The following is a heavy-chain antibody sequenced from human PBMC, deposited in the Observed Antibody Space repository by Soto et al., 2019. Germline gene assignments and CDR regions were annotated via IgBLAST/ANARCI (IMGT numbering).Heavy chain of an antibody. CDR2: IYYSGST. D-gene: IGHD3-10*01. J-gene: IGHJ6*02. V-gene: IGHV4-39*01. CDR3: ARQRQGGSGSWYYYYGMDV. Sequence: ASETLSLTCTVSGVSISSSSYHWGRIRQPPGKGLEWIGSIYYSGSTYYNPSLKSRVTISVDTSKNQFSLKLSSVTAADTAVYYCARQRQGGSGSWYYYYGMDVWGQGTTVTVSS. CDR1: GVSISSSSYH.